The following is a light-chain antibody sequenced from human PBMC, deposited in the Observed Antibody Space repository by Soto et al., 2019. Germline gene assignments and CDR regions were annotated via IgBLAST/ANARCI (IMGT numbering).Light chain of an antibody. CDR1: SSDVGSYNL. J-gene: IGLJ2*01. CDR2: EDS. CDR3: CSYAGSNTFI. V-gene: IGLV2-23*01. Sequence: QSALTQPPSVSGSPGQSIAISCTGTSSDVGSYNLVSWYQQHPGKAPKLIIYEDSKRPSGASNRFSGSKSDNTASLTISGLQAEDEADYYCCSYAGSNTFIFGGGTKLTVL.